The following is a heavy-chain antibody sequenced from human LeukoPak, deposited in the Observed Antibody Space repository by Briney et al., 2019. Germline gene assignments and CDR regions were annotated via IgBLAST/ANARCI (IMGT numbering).Heavy chain of an antibody. CDR2: MFYSGRS. V-gene: IGHV4-59*11. CDR3: ARVVVANYYYYYGMDV. J-gene: IGHJ6*02. D-gene: IGHD3-22*01. Sequence: PSETLSLTCNVSGGSTSGHYWSWIRQSPGKGLEWIGYMFYSGRSIYNPSLKSRVTISVDTSKNQFSLKLSSVTAADTAVYYCARVVVANYYYYYGMDVWGQGTTVTVSS. CDR1: GGSTSGHY.